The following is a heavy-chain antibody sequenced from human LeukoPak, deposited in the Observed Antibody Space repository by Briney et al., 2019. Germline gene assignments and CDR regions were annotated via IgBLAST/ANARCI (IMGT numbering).Heavy chain of an antibody. V-gene: IGHV1-2*02. CDR3: ARVGRMYYDFWSGSRWAWFDP. CDR1: GYTFTVYY. J-gene: IGHJ5*02. Sequence: ASVTVSFTASGYTFTVYYMHWVRQAPGQGLEWMGWINPNSGGTNYAQKFQGRVTMTRDTSISTAYMELSRLRSDDTAVYYCARVGRMYYDFWSGSRWAWFDPWGQGTLVTVSS. D-gene: IGHD3-3*01. CDR2: INPNSGGT.